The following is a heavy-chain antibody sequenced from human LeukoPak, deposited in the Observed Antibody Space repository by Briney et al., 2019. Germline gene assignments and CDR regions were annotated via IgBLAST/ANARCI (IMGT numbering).Heavy chain of an antibody. CDR3: ERLGGGNSAYSYAFDI. CDR2: IYYSGTT. V-gene: IGHV4-39*01. CDR1: GGSLSSSSYY. D-gene: IGHD4-23*01. J-gene: IGHJ3*02. Sequence: SETLSLTCTVSGGSLSSSSYYWGWIRQPPGKGLEWIGSIYYSGTTYYNPSLKSRVTISVDTSKNQFSLKLSSVTATDTAVYYCERLGGGNSAYSYAFDIWGQGTMVTVSS.